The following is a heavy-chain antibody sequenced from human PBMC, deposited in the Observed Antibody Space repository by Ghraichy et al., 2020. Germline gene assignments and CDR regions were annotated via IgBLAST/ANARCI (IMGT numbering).Heavy chain of an antibody. D-gene: IGHD6-13*01. V-gene: IGHV4-59*01. CDR3: ARVYGPGIAAAGTVYWFDP. Sequence: SETLSLTCTVSGGSISSYYWSWIRQPPGKGLEWIGYIYYSGSTNYNPSLKSRVTISVDTSKNQFSLKLSSVTAADTAVYYCARVYGPGIAAAGTVYWFDPWGQGTLVTVSS. J-gene: IGHJ5*02. CDR2: IYYSGST. CDR1: GGSISSYY.